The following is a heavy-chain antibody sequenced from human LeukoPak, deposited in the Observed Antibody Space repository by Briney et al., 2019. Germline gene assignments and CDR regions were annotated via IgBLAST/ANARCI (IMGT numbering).Heavy chain of an antibody. D-gene: IGHD3-22*01. CDR2: ISSSSSYI. CDR1: GFTFSSYS. J-gene: IGHJ5*02. Sequence: GGSLRLSCAASGFTFSSYSMNCVRQAPGKGLEWVSSISSSSSYIYYADSVKGRFTISRDNAKNSLYLQMNSLRAEDTAVYYCAREDDYDHWFDPWGQGTLVTVSS. V-gene: IGHV3-21*01. CDR3: AREDDYDHWFDP.